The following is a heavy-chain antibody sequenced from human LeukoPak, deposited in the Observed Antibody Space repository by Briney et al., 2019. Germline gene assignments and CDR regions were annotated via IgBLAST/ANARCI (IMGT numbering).Heavy chain of an antibody. Sequence: ASETLSLTCIVSGGSISSGGHYWGWIRQPPGKGLEWIGSIYYSGSTYYNPSLNNRVTIFVDMSKNQFSLRLNSVTATDTAVNYCARLVCGGGSCPAEFDYWGQGTLVTVSS. J-gene: IGHJ4*02. V-gene: IGHV4-39*01. CDR1: GGSISSGGHY. D-gene: IGHD2-15*01. CDR2: IYYSGST. CDR3: ARLVCGGGSCPAEFDY.